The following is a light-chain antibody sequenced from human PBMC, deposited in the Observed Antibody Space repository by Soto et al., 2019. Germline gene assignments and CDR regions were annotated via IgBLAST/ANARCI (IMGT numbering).Light chain of an antibody. CDR2: AAS. CDR1: QGISSY. CDR3: QQLNSYPLT. J-gene: IGKJ4*01. Sequence: IQLTQSPSSLSASVGDRVTITCRASQGISSYLAWYQQKPGKAPKLLIYAASTLQSGVPSRFSGSGSGTDFTLTISSLQPEAFATYYCQQLNSYPLTFGGWTKVDIX. V-gene: IGKV1-9*01.